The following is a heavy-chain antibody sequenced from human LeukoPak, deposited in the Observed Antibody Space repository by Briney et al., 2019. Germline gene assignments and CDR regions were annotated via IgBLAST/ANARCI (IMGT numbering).Heavy chain of an antibody. CDR3: AKEVIAHYYYYYMDV. CDR2: ISYDGSNK. V-gene: IGHV3-30-3*01. D-gene: IGHD2-21*01. Sequence: PGRSLRLSCAASGFTFSSYAMHWVRQAPGKGLEWVAVISYDGSNKYYADSVKGRFTISRDNSKNTLYLQMNSLRAEDTAVYYCAKEVIAHYYYYYMDVWGKGTTVTVSS. CDR1: GFTFSSYA. J-gene: IGHJ6*03.